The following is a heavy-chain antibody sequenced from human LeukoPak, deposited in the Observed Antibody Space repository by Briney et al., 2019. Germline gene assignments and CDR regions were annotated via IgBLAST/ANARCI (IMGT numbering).Heavy chain of an antibody. Sequence: GGSLRLSWASAGFTFSSYSMNWVRQAPGKGLEWVSSISSSSSYIYYADSVKCRFTISRDNAKNSLYLQMNSLRAEDTAVYYCARDMEEQWPSDAFDIWGQGTMVTVSS. CDR1: GFTFSSYS. J-gene: IGHJ3*02. V-gene: IGHV3-21*01. CDR3: ARDMEEQWPSDAFDI. CDR2: ISSSSSYI. D-gene: IGHD6-19*01.